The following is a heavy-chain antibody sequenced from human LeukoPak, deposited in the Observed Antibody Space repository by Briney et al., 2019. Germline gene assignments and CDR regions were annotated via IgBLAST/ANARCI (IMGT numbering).Heavy chain of an antibody. CDR2: TYYSGST. D-gene: IGHD3-10*01. J-gene: IGHJ4*02. V-gene: IGHV4-39*01. CDR3: ARHTPITMVRGVMGRTFDN. CDR1: GGSISSSSSY. Sequence: PSETLSLTCSVSGGSISSSSSYWGWIRQPPGKGLEWIGSTYYSGSTYYNPSLKSRVSVSVDTSKNQSSLKLRSVTASDTAMYYCARHTPITMVRGVMGRTFDNWGQGTLVTVSS.